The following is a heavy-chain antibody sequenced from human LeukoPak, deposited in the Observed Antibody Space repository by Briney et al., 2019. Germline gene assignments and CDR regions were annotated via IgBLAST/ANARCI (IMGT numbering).Heavy chain of an antibody. CDR1: GGSISSGGYY. CDR2: IYHSGNT. V-gene: IGHV4-31*03. Sequence: QASETLSLTCTVSGGSISSGGYYWSWIRQLPGKGLEWSGYIYHSGNTVYKPSLRSRVTMSVDTSKNQFSLKLSSVTAADTGVYYCVRVGDCTSAACHDTRFDAWGQGTLVTVSS. J-gene: IGHJ5*02. CDR3: VRVGDCTSAACHDTRFDA. D-gene: IGHD2-2*01.